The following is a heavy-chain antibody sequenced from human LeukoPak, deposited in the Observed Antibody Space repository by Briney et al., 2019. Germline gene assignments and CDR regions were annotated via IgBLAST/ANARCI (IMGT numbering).Heavy chain of an antibody. CDR2: IYYSGST. J-gene: IGHJ5*02. CDR3: AGSIYDYVPFDP. V-gene: IGHV4-59*01. D-gene: IGHD3-16*01. CDR1: GGSISSYY. Sequence: SETLSLTCTVSGGSISSYYWSWIRQPPGKGLEWIGYIYYSGSTNYNPSLKSRVTISVDTSKNQFSLKLSSVTAADTAVYYCAGSIYDYVPFDPWGQGTLVTVSS.